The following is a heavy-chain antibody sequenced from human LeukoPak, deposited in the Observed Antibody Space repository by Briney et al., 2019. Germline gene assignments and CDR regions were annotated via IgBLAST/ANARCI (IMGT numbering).Heavy chain of an antibody. J-gene: IGHJ3*02. CDR1: GFTFSSYW. D-gene: IGHD3-3*01. CDR3: ASPYYDFWSGYHDAFDI. CDR2: IKQYGSVN. V-gene: IGHV3-7*01. Sequence: GSLRLSCAASGFTFSSYWMSGVRQAPGKGREGVANIKQYGSVNYYVVSVKCLFTLSRDNAKNSLYLQMNSLRAEDTAVYYCASPYYDFWSGYHDAFDIWGQGTMVTVFS.